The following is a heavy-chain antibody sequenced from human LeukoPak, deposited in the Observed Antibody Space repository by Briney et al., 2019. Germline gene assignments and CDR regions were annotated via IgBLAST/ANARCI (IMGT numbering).Heavy chain of an antibody. CDR1: GYTFTGYY. CDR3: ARVSKTYYYDSSGYYVQFPFDY. D-gene: IGHD3-22*01. Sequence: ASVKVSCKASGYTFTGYYMHWVRQAPGQGLEWMGRINPNSGGTNYAQKFQGRVTMTRDTSISTAYMELSRLRSDDTAVYYCARVSKTYYYDSSGYYVQFPFDYWGQGTLVTVSS. J-gene: IGHJ4*02. V-gene: IGHV1-2*06. CDR2: INPNSGGT.